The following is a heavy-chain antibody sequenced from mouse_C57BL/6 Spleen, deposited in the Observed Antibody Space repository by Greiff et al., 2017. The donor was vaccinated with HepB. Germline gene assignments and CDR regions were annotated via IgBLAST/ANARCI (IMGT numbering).Heavy chain of an antibody. CDR1: GFTFSDYG. CDR3: AFYDGYPHWYFDV. CDR2: ISSGSSTI. J-gene: IGHJ1*03. Sequence: EVHLVESGGGLVKPGGSLKLSCAASGFTFSDYGMHWVRQAPEKGLEWVAYISSGSSTIYYADTVKGRFTISRDNAKNTLFLQMTSLRSEDTAMYYCAFYDGYPHWYFDVWGTGTTVTVSS. V-gene: IGHV5-17*01. D-gene: IGHD2-3*01.